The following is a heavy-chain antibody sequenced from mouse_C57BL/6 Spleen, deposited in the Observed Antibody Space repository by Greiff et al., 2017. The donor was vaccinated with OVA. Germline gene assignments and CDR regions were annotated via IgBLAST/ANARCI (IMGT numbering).Heavy chain of an antibody. V-gene: IGHV1-18*01. J-gene: IGHJ3*01. CDR1: GYTFTDYN. Sequence: VQLKESGPELVKPGATVKIPCKASGYTFTDYNMDWVKQSHGKSLEWIGDINPNNGGTIYNQKFKGKATLTVDKSTSTAYMELRSLTSEDTAVYYCARSGYDDVSWFAYWGQGTLVTVSA. CDR3: ARSGYDDVSWFAY. D-gene: IGHD2-4*01. CDR2: INPNNGGT.